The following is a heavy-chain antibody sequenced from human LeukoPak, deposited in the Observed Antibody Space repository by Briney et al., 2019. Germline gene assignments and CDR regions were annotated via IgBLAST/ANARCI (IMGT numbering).Heavy chain of an antibody. CDR2: IYYSGST. CDR3: ARDRTVRGVIVDAFDI. J-gene: IGHJ3*02. Sequence: KPSETLSLTCTVSGGSISSSSYYWGWIRQPPGKGLEWIGSIYYSGSTYYDPSLKSRVTISVDTSKNQFSLKLSSVTAADTAVYYCARDRTVRGVIVDAFDIWGQGTMVTVSS. CDR1: GGSISSSSYY. D-gene: IGHD3-10*01. V-gene: IGHV4-39*07.